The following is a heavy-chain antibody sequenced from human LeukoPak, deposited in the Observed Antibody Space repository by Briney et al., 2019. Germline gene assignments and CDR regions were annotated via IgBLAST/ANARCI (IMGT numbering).Heavy chain of an antibody. D-gene: IGHD3-10*01. CDR1: GFTVSSNY. CDR3: ARVSSGSSDY. V-gene: IGHV3-53*01. Sequence: GGSLRLSCAASGFTVSSNYMSWVRQAPGKGLEWVSVIYSGGSTYYADSVKGRFTISIDNSKNTLYLQMNSLRAEDTAVYYCARVSSGSSDYWGQGTLVTVSS. J-gene: IGHJ4*02. CDR2: IYSGGST.